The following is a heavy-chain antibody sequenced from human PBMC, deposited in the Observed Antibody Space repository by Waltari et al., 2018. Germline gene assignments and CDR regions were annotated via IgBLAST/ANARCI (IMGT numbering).Heavy chain of an antibody. J-gene: IGHJ3*02. CDR3: AKDTNTRGGYDFWSGYRLHSVFDI. Sequence: EVQLVESGGGLVQPGRSLRLSCAASGFPFDAYAMHWVRQALGKGLEWVSGISWNSGSIGYADSVKGRFTISRDNAKNSLYLQMNSLRAEDTALYYCAKDTNTRGGYDFWSGYRLHSVFDIWGQGTMVTGSS. CDR2: ISWNSGSI. CDR1: GFPFDAYA. D-gene: IGHD3-3*01. V-gene: IGHV3-9*01.